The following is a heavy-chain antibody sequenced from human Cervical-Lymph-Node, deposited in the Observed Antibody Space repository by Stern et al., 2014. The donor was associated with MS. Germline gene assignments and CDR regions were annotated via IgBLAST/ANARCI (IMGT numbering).Heavy chain of an antibody. CDR2: MNNDGTTT. D-gene: IGHD1-1*01. CDR3: ARDVQGDGNYNLDH. J-gene: IGHJ4*02. V-gene: IGHV3-74*01. CDR1: RSTLSRYW. Sequence: EVQLVESGGGLLQPGGSLRLSCAASRSTLSRYWMHWVRQAPGKGLVWLSRMNNDGTTTNYADSVKGRFTISRDNAKNMVYLQVNSLRVDDTAVYYCARDVQGDGNYNLDHWGQGTLVTVSS.